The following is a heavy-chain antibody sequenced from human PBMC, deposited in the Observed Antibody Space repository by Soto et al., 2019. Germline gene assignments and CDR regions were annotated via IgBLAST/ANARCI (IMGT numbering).Heavy chain of an antibody. CDR3: ARDLRFCTNGLCPDAFDI. V-gene: IGHV4-31*03. D-gene: IGHD2-8*01. J-gene: IGHJ3*02. Sequence: PSETLSLTCTVSGGSISSGGYYWSWIRQHPGKGLEWIGYIYYSGSTYYNPSLKSRVTISVDTSKNQFSLKLSSVTAADTAVYYCARDLRFCTNGLCPDAFDIWGQGTMVTVSS. CDR1: GGSISSGGYY. CDR2: IYYSGST.